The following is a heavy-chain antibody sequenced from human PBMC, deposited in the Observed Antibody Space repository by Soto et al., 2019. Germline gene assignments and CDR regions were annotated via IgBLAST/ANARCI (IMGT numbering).Heavy chain of an antibody. CDR2: IIPIFATT. J-gene: IGHJ3*02. CDR1: GGTFSSYA. D-gene: IGHD3-22*01. V-gene: IGHV1-69*01. Sequence: QVQLVQSGAEVKNPGSSVRVSCKASGGTFSSYALTWLRQAPGQGLESMGGIIPIFATTNYAQKFQGRLTITADETTSTADIELSSLTYEDTAVYYCARPPRPAGLNYYDDIGYGDAFAIWGQGRVVTVSS. CDR3: ARPPRPAGLNYYDDIGYGDAFAI.